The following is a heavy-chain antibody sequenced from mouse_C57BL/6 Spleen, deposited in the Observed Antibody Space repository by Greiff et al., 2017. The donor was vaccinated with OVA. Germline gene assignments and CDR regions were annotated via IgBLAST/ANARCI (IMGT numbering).Heavy chain of an antibody. Sequence: EVKLQESGPGLVKPSQSLSLTCSVTGYSITSCYYWNWIRQFPGNKLEWMGYISYDGSNNYNPSLKNRISITRDTSKNQFFLKLNSVTTEDTATYYCAKGDSSGYGFAYWGQGTLVTVSA. J-gene: IGHJ3*01. CDR2: ISYDGSN. D-gene: IGHD3-2*02. V-gene: IGHV3-6*01. CDR1: GYSITSCYY. CDR3: AKGDSSGYGFAY.